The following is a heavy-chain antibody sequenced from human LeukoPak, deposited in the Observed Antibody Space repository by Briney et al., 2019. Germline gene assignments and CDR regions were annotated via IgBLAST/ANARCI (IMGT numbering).Heavy chain of an antibody. CDR1: GGSFSGYY. Sequence: PSETLSLTCAVYGGSFSGYYWSWIRQPPGKGLEWIGEINHSGSTNYNPSLKSRVTISVDTSKNRFSLKLSSVTAADTAVYYCARGLTTVSSYNWFDPWGQGTLVTVSS. CDR3: ARGLTTVSSYNWFDP. J-gene: IGHJ5*02. V-gene: IGHV4-34*01. CDR2: INHSGST. D-gene: IGHD4-4*01.